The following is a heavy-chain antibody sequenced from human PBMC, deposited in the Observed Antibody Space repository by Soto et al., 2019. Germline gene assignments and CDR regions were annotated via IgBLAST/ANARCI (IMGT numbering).Heavy chain of an antibody. J-gene: IGHJ6*02. D-gene: IGHD3-22*01. CDR1: GGSFSGYY. CDR2: INHSGST. CDR3: ARAPRKGYYDSSGYYRYYYYYGMDV. V-gene: IGHV4-34*01. Sequence: SETLSLTCAVYGGSFSGYYWSWIRQPPGKGLEWIGEINHSGSTNYNPSLKSRVTISVDTSKNQFSLKLSSVTAADTAGYYCARAPRKGYYDSSGYYRYYYYYGMDVWGQGTTVTSP.